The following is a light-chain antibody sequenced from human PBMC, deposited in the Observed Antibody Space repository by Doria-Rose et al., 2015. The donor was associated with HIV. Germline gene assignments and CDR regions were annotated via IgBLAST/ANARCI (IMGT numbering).Light chain of an antibody. CDR2: DAS. J-gene: IGKJ2*01. Sequence: TQSPATLSLSPGERATLSCRASQSVSSYLVWYQQKPGQAPRLLIYDASNRATGIPARFSGSGSGTDFTLTISSLEPEDFAVYYCQQYSRSPETFGQGTNLEIK. CDR3: QQYSRSPET. V-gene: IGKV3-11*01. CDR1: QSVSSY.